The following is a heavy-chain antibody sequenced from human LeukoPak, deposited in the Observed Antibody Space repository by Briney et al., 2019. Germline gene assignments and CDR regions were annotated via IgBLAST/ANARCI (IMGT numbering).Heavy chain of an antibody. Sequence: EASVKVSCKASDYTFMSYGISWVRQAPGQGLEWMGWISAYNGNTNYAQKLQDRVTMTTDTSTSTAYMELRSLRSDDTAVYYCARENSGYYVAYFDDWGQGTLVTVSS. D-gene: IGHD5-12*01. V-gene: IGHV1-18*04. CDR1: DYTFMSYG. CDR3: ARENSGYYVAYFDD. CDR2: ISAYNGNT. J-gene: IGHJ4*02.